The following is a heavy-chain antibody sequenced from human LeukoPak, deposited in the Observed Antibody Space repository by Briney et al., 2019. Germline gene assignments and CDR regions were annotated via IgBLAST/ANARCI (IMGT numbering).Heavy chain of an antibody. J-gene: IGHJ3*02. CDR1: GLTFTDYG. Sequence: SGGSLRLSCAPSGLTFTDYGIHWVRQAPGKGLEWVAVISYDGRNKNYADSVKGRFTISRDDSKNTLYLQMNSLRVDDTALYYCTTFDMWGQGTMVTVSS. V-gene: IGHV3-30*03. CDR3: TTFDM. CDR2: ISYDGRNK.